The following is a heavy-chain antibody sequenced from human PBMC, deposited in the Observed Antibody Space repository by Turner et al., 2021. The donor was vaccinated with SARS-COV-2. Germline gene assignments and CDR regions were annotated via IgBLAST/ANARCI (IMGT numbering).Heavy chain of an antibody. J-gene: IGHJ4*02. CDR1: GFTFSSYG. D-gene: IGHD2-2*01. Sequence: QVQLVESGGGVVQPGRSLRLSCPASGFTFSSYGMHWVRQAPGKGLEWVAVISYDGSNKYYADSVKGRFTISRDNSKNALYLQMNSLRAEDTAVYYCAKGGDIVVVPIAPTFDYWGQGTLVTVSS. V-gene: IGHV3-30*18. CDR3: AKGGDIVVVPIAPTFDY. CDR2: ISYDGSNK.